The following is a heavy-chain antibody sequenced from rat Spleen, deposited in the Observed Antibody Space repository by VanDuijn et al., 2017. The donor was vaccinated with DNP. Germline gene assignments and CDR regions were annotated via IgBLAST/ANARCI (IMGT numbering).Heavy chain of an antibody. V-gene: IGHV3-3*01. D-gene: IGHD5-1*01. CDR1: GYSITSGFR. CDR3: AIQLGVFDY. CDR2: INSEGRT. Sequence: EVQLQESGPGLVKPSQSLSLTCSVTGYSITSGFRWTWIRKFPGNKLEWMGYINSEGRTDYNPSLKSRVSITIDTSKNQFFLQINSITVEDTATYYCAIQLGVFDYWGQGVMGTVSS. J-gene: IGHJ2*01.